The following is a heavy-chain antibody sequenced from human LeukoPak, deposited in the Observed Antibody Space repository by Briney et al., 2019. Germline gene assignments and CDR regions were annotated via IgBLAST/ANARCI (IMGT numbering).Heavy chain of an antibody. D-gene: IGHD6-13*01. CDR3: ARVAEAAAFDS. CDR2: ISRNSRYI. V-gene: IGHV3-21*06. Sequence: GGSLRLSCAASGFTFSNHGMNWVRQAPGKGLEWVSSISRNSRYIYYADSMRGRFTISRDNAKNSLYLQMNSLKPEGTAVYYCARVAEAAAFDSWGQGTLVTVSS. J-gene: IGHJ4*02. CDR1: GFTFSNHG.